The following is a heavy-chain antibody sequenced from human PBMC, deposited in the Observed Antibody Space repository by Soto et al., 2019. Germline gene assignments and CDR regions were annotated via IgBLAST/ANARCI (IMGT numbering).Heavy chain of an antibody. V-gene: IGHV4-30-4*01. Sequence: QVQLQESGPGLVKPSQTLSLTCTVSGGSISSGDYYWSWIRQPPGKGLEWIGYIYYSGSTYYNPSLKSRVTISVDTSKNKFSLKLSSVTAADTAVYYCARVGTIFGVGNWFDPWGQGTLVTVSS. J-gene: IGHJ5*02. CDR1: GGSISSGDYY. CDR2: IYYSGST. D-gene: IGHD3-3*01. CDR3: ARVGTIFGVGNWFDP.